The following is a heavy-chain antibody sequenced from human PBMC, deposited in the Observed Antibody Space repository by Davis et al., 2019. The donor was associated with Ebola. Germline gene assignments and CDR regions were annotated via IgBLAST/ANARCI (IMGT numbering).Heavy chain of an antibody. CDR2: INPGDSET. D-gene: IGHD6-25*01. V-gene: IGHV5-51*01. CDR3: ARRSGSSSRNPEPFDY. Sequence: GESLKISCKGSGYNFSNYWITWVRQMPGKGLEWMGIINPGDSETRYSPSFQDQVLISVDKSINTAYIQWASLKASDTAIYYCARRSGSSSRNPEPFDYWGLGTLATVSS. CDR1: GYNFSNYW. J-gene: IGHJ4*02.